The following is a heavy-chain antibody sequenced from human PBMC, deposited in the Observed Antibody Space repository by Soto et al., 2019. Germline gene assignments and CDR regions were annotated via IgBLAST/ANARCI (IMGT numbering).Heavy chain of an antibody. J-gene: IGHJ4*02. Sequence: QVQLVESGGGVVQPGRSLRLSCAASGFTFSSYAMHWVRQAPGKGLEWVAVISYDGSNKYYADSVKGRFTISRDNSKNTLDLQMNSLSAEDTAVYYCAREGRWYAHAYWGQGTLVTVSS. CDR2: ISYDGSNK. V-gene: IGHV3-30-3*01. D-gene: IGHD3-10*01. CDR1: GFTFSSYA. CDR3: AREGRWYAHAY.